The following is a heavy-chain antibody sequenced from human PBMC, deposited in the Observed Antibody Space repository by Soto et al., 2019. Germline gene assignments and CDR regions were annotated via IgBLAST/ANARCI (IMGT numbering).Heavy chain of an antibody. CDR3: ARAPRLNGDDYYGMHD. V-gene: IGHV1-46*03. CDR1: GYTFTSYY. CDR2: INPSGGST. Sequence: ASVNVSCKASGYTFTSYYMHWVRQAPGQGLEWMGIINPSGGSTSYAQKFQGRVTMTRDTSTSTVYMELSSLRSEDTAVYYCARAPRLNGDDYYGMHDWGQGTTVTVSS. D-gene: IGHD4-17*01. J-gene: IGHJ6*02.